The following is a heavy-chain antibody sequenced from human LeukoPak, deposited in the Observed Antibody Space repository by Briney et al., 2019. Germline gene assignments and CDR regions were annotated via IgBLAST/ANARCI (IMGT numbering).Heavy chain of an antibody. Sequence: ASVKVSCKASRYAFAAYYIHWVRQAPGRGLEWVGLINPSDGSTRYAQKFQGRVTMTRDASTSTIYIDLNNLGSDDTAIYYCATDRPHNCFDPWGQGSLVTVSS. J-gene: IGHJ5*02. CDR2: INPSDGST. CDR1: RYAFAAYY. V-gene: IGHV1-46*01. CDR3: ATDRPHNCFDP.